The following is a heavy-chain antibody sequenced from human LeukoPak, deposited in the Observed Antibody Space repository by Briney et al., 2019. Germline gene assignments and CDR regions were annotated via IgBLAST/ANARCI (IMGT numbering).Heavy chain of an antibody. CDR1: GGSFSGYY. J-gene: IGHJ5*02. CDR3: ARARGYYGSSWFDP. V-gene: IGHV4-34*01. D-gene: IGHD3-10*01. Sequence: PSETLSLTCAVYGGSFSGYYWSWIRQPPGKGLEWIGEINHSGSTNHNPSLKSRVTISVDTSKNQFSLKLSSVTAADTAVYYCARARGYYGSSWFDPWGQGTLVTVSS. CDR2: INHSGST.